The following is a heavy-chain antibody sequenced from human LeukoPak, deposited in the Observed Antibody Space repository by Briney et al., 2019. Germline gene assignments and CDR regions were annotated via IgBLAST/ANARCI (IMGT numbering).Heavy chain of an antibody. D-gene: IGHD6-13*01. J-gene: IGHJ4*02. CDR2: FDPEDGET. Sequence: GASVKVSCKVSGYTLTELSMHWVRQAPGKGLEWMGGFDPEDGETIYAQKFQGRVTITEDTSTDTAYMELSSLRSEDTAVYYCATSGPFLVPDYWGQGTLVTVSS. CDR3: ATSGPFLVPDY. V-gene: IGHV1-24*01. CDR1: GYTLTELS.